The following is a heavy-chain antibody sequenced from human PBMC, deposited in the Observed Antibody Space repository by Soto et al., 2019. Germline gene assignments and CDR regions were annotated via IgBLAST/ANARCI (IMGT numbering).Heavy chain of an antibody. V-gene: IGHV4-31*03. CDR1: GGSISSGGYY. Sequence: SETLSLTCTVSGGSISSGGYYWSWIRQHPGKGLEWIGYIYYSGSTYYNPSLKSRVTISVDTSKNQFSLKLSSVTAADTAVYYCARGGGLTGSGSYYQPNYFDYWGQGTLVTVSS. CDR2: IYYSGST. J-gene: IGHJ4*02. CDR3: ARGGGLTGSGSYYQPNYFDY. D-gene: IGHD3-10*01.